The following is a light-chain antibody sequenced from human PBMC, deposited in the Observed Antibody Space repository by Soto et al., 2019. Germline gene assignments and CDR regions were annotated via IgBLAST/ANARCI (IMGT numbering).Light chain of an antibody. CDR3: QQYGNSPWT. CDR1: QSVSSSY. J-gene: IGKJ1*01. CDR2: GAS. V-gene: IGKV3-20*01. Sequence: EIVLTQSPGTLSLSPGERATLSCRASQSVSSSYLAWYQQKPGQAPRLLIYGASNRATGIPDRFSGSGFGTDFTLTISRLEPEDFAVYYCQQYGNSPWTFGQGTKVEI.